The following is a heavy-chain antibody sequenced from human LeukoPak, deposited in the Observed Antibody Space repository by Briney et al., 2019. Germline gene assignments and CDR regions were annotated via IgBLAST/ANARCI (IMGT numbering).Heavy chain of an antibody. CDR2: INPNSGGT. CDR1: GYTFTGYY. CDR3: ARVRCSGGSCYTGFDY. D-gene: IGHD2-15*01. V-gene: IGHV1-2*02. J-gene: IGHJ4*02. Sequence: GASVTVSCKASGYTFTGYYMHWVRQAPGQGLEWMGWINPNSGGTNYAPKFQGRVTMTRDTSISTAYMELSRLRSDDTAVYYCARVRCSGGSCYTGFDYWGQGTLVTVSS.